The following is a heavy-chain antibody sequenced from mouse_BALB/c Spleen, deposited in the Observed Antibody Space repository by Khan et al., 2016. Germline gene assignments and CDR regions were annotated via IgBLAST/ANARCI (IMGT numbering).Heavy chain of an antibody. Sequence: MQLEESGAELVKPGASVKLSCTVSGFNIKDTYIHWVKQRPEQGLEWIGRIDPADDNTRYDPKFQGKATITADTSSNTAYLQLSSLTSEDTDVSYCARGVYDYGFAYWGQGTLVTVSA. J-gene: IGHJ3*01. V-gene: IGHV14-3*02. CDR2: IDPADDNT. CDR3: ARGVYDYGFAY. CDR1: GFNIKDTY. D-gene: IGHD2-4*01.